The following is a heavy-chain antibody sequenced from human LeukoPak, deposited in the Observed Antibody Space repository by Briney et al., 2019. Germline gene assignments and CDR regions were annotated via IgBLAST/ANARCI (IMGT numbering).Heavy chain of an antibody. D-gene: IGHD6-6*01. Sequence: PGGSLSLSCSASGFTFDDYAMSWVRQAPGKGLEWVSGINRNGGSKGYADSVKGRFTISRDNAKNSLYLQMNSLRAEDTALYYCARDRYSSSAGVFDYWGQGTLVTVSS. CDR3: ARDRYSSSAGVFDY. CDR2: INRNGGSK. J-gene: IGHJ4*02. V-gene: IGHV3-20*04. CDR1: GFTFDDYA.